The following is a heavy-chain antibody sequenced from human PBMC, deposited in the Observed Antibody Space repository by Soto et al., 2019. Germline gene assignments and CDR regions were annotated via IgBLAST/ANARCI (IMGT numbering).Heavy chain of an antibody. CDR3: ARYRTIAPVAFDI. D-gene: IGHD3-9*01. Sequence: ASVKVSCKASVYTFTGYYMHCVRQAPGQGLEWMGWMNPSGSNTGYTQKFQGRATFSWNTPTSTAYMELTSLRSEDTAVYYCARYRTIAPVAFDIWGQGTMVTVS. V-gene: IGHV1-8*02. CDR1: VYTFTGYY. CDR2: MNPSGSNT. J-gene: IGHJ3*02.